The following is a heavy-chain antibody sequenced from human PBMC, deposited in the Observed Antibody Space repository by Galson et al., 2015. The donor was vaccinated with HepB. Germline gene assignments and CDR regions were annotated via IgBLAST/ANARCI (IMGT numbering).Heavy chain of an antibody. CDR2: ISYDGSNK. J-gene: IGHJ4*02. D-gene: IGHD2-8*01. V-gene: IGHV3-30*18. CDR3: AKELMVYAILSD. CDR1: GFTFSSYG. Sequence: SLRLSCAASGFTFSSYGMHWVRQAPGKGLEWVAVISYDGSNKYYADSVKGRFTISRDNSKNTLYLQMNSLRAEDTAVYYCAKELMVYAILSDWGQGTLVTVSS.